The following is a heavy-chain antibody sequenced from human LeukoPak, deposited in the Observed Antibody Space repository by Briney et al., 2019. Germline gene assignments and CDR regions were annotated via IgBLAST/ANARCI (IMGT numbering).Heavy chain of an antibody. V-gene: IGHV3-21*01. CDR3: ARDQGGSDPYYFDY. CDR1: GFTFSSYN. Sequence: GGSLRLSCAASGFTFSSYNMNWVRQAPGKGLEWVSSISSSSTYMYYADSVKGRFTISRDNAKKSLYLQMNSLRAEDTAVYYCARDQGGSDPYYFDYWGQGTLVTVSS. J-gene: IGHJ4*02. CDR2: ISSSSTYM. D-gene: IGHD1-26*01.